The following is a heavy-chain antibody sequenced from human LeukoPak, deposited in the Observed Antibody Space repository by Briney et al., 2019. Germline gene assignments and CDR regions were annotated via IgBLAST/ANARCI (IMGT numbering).Heavy chain of an antibody. CDR1: GYTFTSYD. D-gene: IGHD2-2*01. CDR2: MNPNSGNT. V-gene: IGHV1-8*03. J-gene: IGHJ6*03. Sequence: ASVKVSCKASGYTFTSYDINWVRQATGQGLEWMGWMNPNSGNTGYAQKFQGRVTIIRNTSISTAYMELSSLRSEDTAVYYCARGRKLVVVPAAPRKEYYYYMDVWGKGTTVTVSS. CDR3: ARGRKLVVVPAAPRKEYYYYMDV.